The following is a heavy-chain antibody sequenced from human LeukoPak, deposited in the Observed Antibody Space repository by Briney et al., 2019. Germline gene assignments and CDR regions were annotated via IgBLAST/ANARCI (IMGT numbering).Heavy chain of an antibody. CDR2: ISYDGSNK. CDR1: GFTFSIYS. Sequence: GGSLRLSCTASGFTFSIYSMHWVRQAPGKGLEWVAVISYDGSNKYYADSVKGRFTISRDNSKNTLYLQMNSLRAEDTAVYYCARKRYSRGWYVYYFDFWGQGTLVTVSS. V-gene: IGHV3-30-3*01. CDR3: ARKRYSRGWYVYYFDF. J-gene: IGHJ4*02. D-gene: IGHD6-19*01.